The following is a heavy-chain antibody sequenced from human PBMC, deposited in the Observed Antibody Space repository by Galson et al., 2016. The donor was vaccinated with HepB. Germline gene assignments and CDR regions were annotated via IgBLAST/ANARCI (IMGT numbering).Heavy chain of an antibody. CDR1: GFTFSSYG. Sequence: SLRLSCAASGFTFSSYGMHWVRQAPGKGLEWVAVIWYDGRNKHYADSVKGRFTISRDNSKNTLYLEMNSLRAEDTAVYYCARVGRELLQIDYWGQGTLVTVSS. J-gene: IGHJ4*02. D-gene: IGHD3-10*01. CDR2: IWYDGRNK. V-gene: IGHV3-33*01. CDR3: ARVGRELLQIDY.